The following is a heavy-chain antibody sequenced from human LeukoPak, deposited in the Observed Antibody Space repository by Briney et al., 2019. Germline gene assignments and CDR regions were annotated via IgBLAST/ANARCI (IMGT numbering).Heavy chain of an antibody. CDR2: IYYTGTT. CDR1: GDSISSSY. J-gene: IGHJ5*02. V-gene: IGHV4-59*01. D-gene: IGHD3-22*01. CDR3: ARGFYDSSGYSNCFDP. Sequence: SETLSLTCTVSGDSISSSYWIWIRQPPGKTLEGIGYIYYTGTTNYHPSLKSRVTMSIDTSKNQFSLNLNSVTAADTAVYYCARGFYDSSGYSNCFDPWGQGTLVTVSS.